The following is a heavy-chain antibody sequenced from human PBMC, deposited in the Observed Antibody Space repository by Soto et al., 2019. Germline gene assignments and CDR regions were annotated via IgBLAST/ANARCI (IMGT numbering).Heavy chain of an antibody. CDR2: IIPIFGTA. CDR1: EDAFRNYA. D-gene: IGHD3-22*01. V-gene: IGHV1-69*06. J-gene: IGHJ2*01. CDR3: ASTKYDRSPYYYSYLGL. Sequence: SVKVSCNASEDAFRNYAISWVRQAPGQGLEWMGGIIPIFGTANYAQKFQGRVTITADTSANTVYLELSSLRSEDTAVYYCASTKYDRSPYYYSYLGLWGRGNLVTVSS.